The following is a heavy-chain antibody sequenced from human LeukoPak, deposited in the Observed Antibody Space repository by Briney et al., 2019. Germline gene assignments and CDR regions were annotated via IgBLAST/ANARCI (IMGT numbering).Heavy chain of an antibody. CDR3: ATGDESFDN. Sequence: PSETLSLTCTISGGSISRYYWIWFRQPAGTGLEWIGRMYISGSTDYNPSLKSRVTLSVDKSKNQFSLNLRSVTAADTAVYYCATGDESFDNWGQGTVVTVSS. D-gene: IGHD3-10*01. J-gene: IGHJ4*02. CDR1: GGSISRYY. V-gene: IGHV4-4*07. CDR2: MYISGST.